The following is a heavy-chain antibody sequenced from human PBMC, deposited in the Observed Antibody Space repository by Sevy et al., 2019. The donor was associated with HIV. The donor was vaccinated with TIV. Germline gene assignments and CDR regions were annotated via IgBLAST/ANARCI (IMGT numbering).Heavy chain of an antibody. CDR3: ARDRDLSGSYLEYYYYAMDV. J-gene: IGHJ6*02. CDR2: IDPSGST. Sequence: ASVKVSCKASGYTFTTYYIHWVRQAPGQGLEWMGLIDPSGSTRYAQKFQGRGSMTGDTSTTKLYMERSSLTSEDTAVYYCARDRDLSGSYLEYYYYAMDVWGQGTTVTVSS. CDR1: GYTFTTYY. V-gene: IGHV1-46*01. D-gene: IGHD1-26*01.